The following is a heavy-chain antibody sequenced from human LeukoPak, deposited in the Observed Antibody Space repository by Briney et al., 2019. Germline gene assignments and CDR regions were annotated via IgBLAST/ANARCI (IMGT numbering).Heavy chain of an antibody. CDR1: GFTFSSYA. J-gene: IGHJ1*01. CDR2: ISGGGGRT. V-gene: IGHV3-23*01. CDR3: AKATERQCIDGSCLWFDS. Sequence: GGSLRLSCAASGFTFSSYAMRWVRQAPGKGPEWVSVISGGGGRTYYADSVKGRFIISRDNSKNMLYLQMNSLRAEDTAVYYCAKATERQCIDGSCLWFDSGGQATLLTVYS. D-gene: IGHD2-15*01.